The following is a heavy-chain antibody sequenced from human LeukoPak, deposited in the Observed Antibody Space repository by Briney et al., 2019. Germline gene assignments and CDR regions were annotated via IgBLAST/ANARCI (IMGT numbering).Heavy chain of an antibody. D-gene: IGHD3-10*01. J-gene: IGHJ4*02. Sequence: ASVKVSCKASGYTFTGYYMHWVRQAPGQGLEWMGWINPNSGGTNYAQKFQGRVTMTRDTSISTAYMELSRLRSDDMAVYYCARSLGRYYYGSGSPADSLCYWGQGTLVTVSS. CDR1: GYTFTGYY. CDR3: ARSLGRYYYGSGSPADSLCY. V-gene: IGHV1-2*02. CDR2: INPNSGGT.